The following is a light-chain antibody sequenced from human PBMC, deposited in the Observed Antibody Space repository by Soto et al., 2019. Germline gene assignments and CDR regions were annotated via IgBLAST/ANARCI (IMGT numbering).Light chain of an antibody. CDR1: QRLPSDY. Sequence: DIVSTQSPGTLSLSPGERATLSCRASQRLPSDYLAWYQQKPGQAPRLLIYVASSRATGIPDRFSGSGSGTDFTLSISRLEPEDFAVYYCQQSFTSPYTFGQGTRLEIK. CDR3: QQSFTSPYT. CDR2: VAS. J-gene: IGKJ5*01. V-gene: IGKV3-20*01.